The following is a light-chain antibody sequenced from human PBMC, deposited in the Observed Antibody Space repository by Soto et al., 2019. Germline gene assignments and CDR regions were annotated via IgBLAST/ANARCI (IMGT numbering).Light chain of an antibody. V-gene: IGKV1-5*03. CDR3: QQYESFPRT. CDR1: QSISSW. CDR2: KAS. J-gene: IGKJ1*01. Sequence: DIQMTQSPSTLSASVGDRVTITCRASQSISSWLAWYQQKPGKAPKLLIYKASSLESGVPSRFSGSGSGTDFTLSVSSLQPDDFAPYYCQQYESFPRTFGQGTTVVVK.